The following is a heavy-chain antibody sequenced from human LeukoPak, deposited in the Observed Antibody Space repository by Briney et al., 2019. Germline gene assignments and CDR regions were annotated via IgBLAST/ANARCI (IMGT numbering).Heavy chain of an antibody. Sequence: ASVEVSCRASGYTFTGNYIRWVRQAPGQGLEWVGWINPKDGRTNYAQRFQDRVTMTRDTSISTAYMDLSSLRSDDTAVYYCARVIGGSSGDFWGQGTLVTVSS. CDR2: INPKDGRT. V-gene: IGHV1-2*02. CDR1: GYTFTGNY. CDR3: ARVIGGSSGDF. D-gene: IGHD2-15*01. J-gene: IGHJ4*02.